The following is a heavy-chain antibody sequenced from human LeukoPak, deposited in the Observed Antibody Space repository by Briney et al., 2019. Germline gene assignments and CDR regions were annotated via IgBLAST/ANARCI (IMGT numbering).Heavy chain of an antibody. D-gene: IGHD2-2*01. J-gene: IGHJ5*02. CDR2: INHSGST. V-gene: IGHV4-34*01. Sequence: PSETLSLTCAVYGGSFSGYYWSWIRQPPGKGLEWIGEINHSGSTNYNPSLKSRVTISVDTSKNQFSLKLSSVTAADTAVYYCARGRRIVVVPAAWRYNWLDPWGQGTLVTVSS. CDR1: GGSFSGYY. CDR3: ARGRRIVVVPAAWRYNWLDP.